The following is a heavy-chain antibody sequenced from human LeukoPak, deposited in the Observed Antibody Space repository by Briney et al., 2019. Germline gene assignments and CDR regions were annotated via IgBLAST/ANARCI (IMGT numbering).Heavy chain of an antibody. CDR3: ARIAAAMESVADDY. V-gene: IGHV3-64*01. Sequence: GGSLRLSCAASGFTFSSYAMHWVRQAPGKGLEYVSAISSNGGSTYYANSVKGRFTISRDNSKNTLYLQMGSLRAEDMAVYYCARIAAAMESVADDYWGQGTLVTVSS. D-gene: IGHD6-13*01. CDR2: ISSNGGST. J-gene: IGHJ4*02. CDR1: GFTFSSYA.